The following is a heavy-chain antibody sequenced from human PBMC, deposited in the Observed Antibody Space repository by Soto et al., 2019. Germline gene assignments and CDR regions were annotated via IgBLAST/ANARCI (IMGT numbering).Heavy chain of an antibody. J-gene: IGHJ4*02. CDR1: GGSISSGGYY. D-gene: IGHD3-10*01. Sequence: QVQLQESGPGLVKPSQTLSLTCTVSGGSISSGGYYWSWIRQHPGKGLEWIGYIYYSGSTYYNPSLRSRVTISVDTSKNQFSLKLSSVTAADTAVYYCARGPAYYGSSFWDYWGQGTLVTFSA. CDR2: IYYSGST. V-gene: IGHV4-31*03. CDR3: ARGPAYYGSSFWDY.